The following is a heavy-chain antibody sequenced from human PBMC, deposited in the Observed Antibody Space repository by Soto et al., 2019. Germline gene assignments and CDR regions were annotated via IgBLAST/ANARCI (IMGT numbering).Heavy chain of an antibody. J-gene: IGHJ5*01. CDR2: ISGSNGAT. Sequence: QVQLVQSGAEVKKPGASVKVSCKFYGYSFINYGMTWVRQAPGQGFEWMGWISGSNGATNYAQRFQGRVTLTTDTSTTIAYMERRSLRLEDTAIYYCARDSKWLIINGNWFDSWGQGTLVTVSS. CDR1: GYSFINYG. D-gene: IGHD5-12*01. CDR3: ARDSKWLIINGNWFDS. V-gene: IGHV1-18*04.